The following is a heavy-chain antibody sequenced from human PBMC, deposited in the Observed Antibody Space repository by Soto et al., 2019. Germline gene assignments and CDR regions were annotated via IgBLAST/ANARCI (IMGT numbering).Heavy chain of an antibody. CDR3: ARLDIVVVPAAMWGLDYYYGMDV. CDR2: IIPIFGTA. D-gene: IGHD2-2*01. CDR1: GGTFSSYA. J-gene: IGHJ6*02. V-gene: IGHV1-69*13. Sequence: ASVKVSCKASGGTFSSYAISWVRQAPGQGLEWMGGIIPIFGTANYAQKFQGRVTITADESTSTAYMELSSLRSEDTAVYYCARLDIVVVPAAMWGLDYYYGMDVWGQGTTVTVSS.